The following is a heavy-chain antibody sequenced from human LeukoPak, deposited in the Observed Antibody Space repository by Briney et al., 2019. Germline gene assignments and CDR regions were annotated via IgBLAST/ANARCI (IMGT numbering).Heavy chain of an antibody. Sequence: PSETLSLTCTVSGGSISSYYWSWIRQPPGKGLEWIGYIYYSGSTNYNPSLKSRVTISVDTSKNQFSLKLSSVTAADTAVYYCARQTYYDFWSGTGGFYFDYWGQGTLVTVSS. CDR2: IYYSGST. CDR1: GGSISSYY. V-gene: IGHV4-59*08. D-gene: IGHD3-3*01. CDR3: ARQTYYDFWSGTGGFYFDY. J-gene: IGHJ4*02.